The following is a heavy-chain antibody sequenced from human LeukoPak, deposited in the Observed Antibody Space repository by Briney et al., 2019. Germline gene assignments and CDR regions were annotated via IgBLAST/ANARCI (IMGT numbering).Heavy chain of an antibody. Sequence: GGSPRLSCAASGFTFDDYAMHWVRQAPGKGLEWVSTISGRRDSTSYADSVKGRFTISRDNSKNTLYLQMNSLRAEDTAVYYCARNFGGGDRSGPFYWGQGTLVTVSS. CDR3: ARNFGGGDRSGPFY. J-gene: IGHJ4*02. CDR2: ISGRRDST. CDR1: GFTFDDYA. V-gene: IGHV3-23*01. D-gene: IGHD3-22*01.